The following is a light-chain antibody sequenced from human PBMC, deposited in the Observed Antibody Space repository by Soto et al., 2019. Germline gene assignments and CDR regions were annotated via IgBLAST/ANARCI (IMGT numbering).Light chain of an antibody. CDR1: QSVSSL. J-gene: IGKJ4*01. Sequence: EVVMTQSPATLSVSPGERATLSCRASQSVSSLLAWYQQIPGQAPRLLIYGASTRATGIPDRFSASGSGTEFALTISSLQSGDFAVYYCQQYNNWPLTFGGGTKVEIK. CDR3: QQYNNWPLT. CDR2: GAS. V-gene: IGKV3-15*01.